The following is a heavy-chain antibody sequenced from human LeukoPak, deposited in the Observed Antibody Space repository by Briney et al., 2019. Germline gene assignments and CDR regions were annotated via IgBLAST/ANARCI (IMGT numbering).Heavy chain of an antibody. CDR2: ISNDASST. Sequence: PGGSLLLSCAASGFTFINYWMHWVRQAPGKGLVWVSRISNDASSTTYADSVKGRFTISRDNTKNTLYLQMNSLRAEDTAVYYCAVGGNPGALDYWGQGTLVTVSS. D-gene: IGHD4-23*01. V-gene: IGHV3-74*01. CDR3: AVGGNPGALDY. J-gene: IGHJ4*02. CDR1: GFTFINYW.